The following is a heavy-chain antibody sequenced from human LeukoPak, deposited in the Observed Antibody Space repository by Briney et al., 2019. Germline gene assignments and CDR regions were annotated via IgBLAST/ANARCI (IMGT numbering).Heavy chain of an antibody. Sequence: SETLSLTCTVSGGSISSGDYYWSWIRQPPGKGLEWIGYIYYNGSTYYNPSLKSRVTISVDTSKNQFSLKLSSVTAADTAVYYCASGYSSSWATDAFDIWGQGTMVTVSS. V-gene: IGHV4-30-4*01. CDR1: GGSISSGDYY. CDR2: IYYNGST. CDR3: ASGYSSSWATDAFDI. J-gene: IGHJ3*02. D-gene: IGHD6-13*01.